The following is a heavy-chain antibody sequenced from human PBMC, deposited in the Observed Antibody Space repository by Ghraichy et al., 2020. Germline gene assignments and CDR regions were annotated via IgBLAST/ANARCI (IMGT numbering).Heavy chain of an antibody. J-gene: IGHJ4*02. CDR2: IIPIFGTA. V-gene: IGHV1-69*13. Sequence: SVKVSCKASGGTFSSYAISWVRQAPGQGLEWMGGIIPIFGTANYAQKFQGRVTITADESTSTAYMELSSLRSEDTAVYYCATPGGRQWLVTYFDYWGQGTLVTVSS. D-gene: IGHD6-19*01. CDR1: GGTFSSYA. CDR3: ATPGGRQWLVTYFDY.